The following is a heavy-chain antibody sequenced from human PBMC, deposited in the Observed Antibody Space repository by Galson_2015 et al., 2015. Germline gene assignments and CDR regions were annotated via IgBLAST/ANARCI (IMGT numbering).Heavy chain of an antibody. V-gene: IGHV3-21*01. CDR2: ITSSSSYM. J-gene: IGHJ4*02. Sequence: SLRLSCAASGFIFSTYSMNWVRQAPGKGLEWVSSITSSSSYMSYADSVKGRFAVSRDNAKNSLFLQMNSLRDDDTAVYYCARAQKGYDATDYWGQGTLVTVSS. CDR3: ARAQKGYDATDY. D-gene: IGHD3-16*01. CDR1: GFIFSTYS.